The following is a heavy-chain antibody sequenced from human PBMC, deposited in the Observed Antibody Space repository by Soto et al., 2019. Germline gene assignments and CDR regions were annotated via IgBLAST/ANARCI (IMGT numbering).Heavy chain of an antibody. J-gene: IGHJ6*02. D-gene: IGHD6-6*01. CDR1: GYTFTSYG. V-gene: IGHV1-18*04. CDR2: ISAYKGNT. Sequence: ASVQVSCKASGYTFTSYGISWVRQAPGKGLEWMGWISAYKGNTNYAQKLQGRVTMTTDTSTSTAYMELRSLRSDDTAVYYCASTRVLYYYYGMDVWGQGTTVTVSS. CDR3: ASTRVLYYYYGMDV.